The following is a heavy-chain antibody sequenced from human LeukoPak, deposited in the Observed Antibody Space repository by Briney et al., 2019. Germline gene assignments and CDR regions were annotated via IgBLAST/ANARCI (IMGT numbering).Heavy chain of an antibody. CDR2: ISYDGSNK. CDR3: AITTMVRGVIPLSDAFDI. CDR1: GFTFSSYA. D-gene: IGHD3-10*01. Sequence: GRSLRLSCAASGFTFSSYAMHWVRQAPGKGLEWVAVISYDGSNKYYADSVKGRFTISRDNSKNTLYLQMNSLRAEDTAVYYCAITTMVRGVIPLSDAFDIWGQGTMVTVSS. V-gene: IGHV3-30*04. J-gene: IGHJ3*02.